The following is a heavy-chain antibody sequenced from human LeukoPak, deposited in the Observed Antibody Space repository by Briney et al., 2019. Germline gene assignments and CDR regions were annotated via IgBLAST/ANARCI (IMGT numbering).Heavy chain of an antibody. CDR1: GGSISSYY. V-gene: IGHV4-59*04. CDR2: IYYSGST. J-gene: IGHJ4*02. Sequence: SETLSLTCTVSGGSISSYYWSWLRQPPGKGLEWIGYIYYSGSTYYNPSLKSRVTISVDTSKNQFSLKLSSVTAADTAVYSCARHSFSSGWKSFDYWGQGTLVTVSS. CDR3: ARHSFSSGWKSFDY. D-gene: IGHD6-19*01.